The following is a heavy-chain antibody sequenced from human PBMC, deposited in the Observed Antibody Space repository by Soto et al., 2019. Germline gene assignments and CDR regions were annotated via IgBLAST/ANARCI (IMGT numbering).Heavy chain of an antibody. CDR2: IWYDGSNK. CDR3: ARDRGGGDFWSGYKIINYFDY. V-gene: IGHV3-33*01. Sequence: LRLSCGASGFTFSSYGMHWVRQAPGKGLEWVAVIWYDGSNKYYADSVKGRFTISRDNSKNTLYLQMNGLRAKDTAVYYCARDRGGGDFWSGYKIINYFDYWGQGTLVTVSS. CDR1: GFTFSSYG. J-gene: IGHJ4*02. D-gene: IGHD3-3*01.